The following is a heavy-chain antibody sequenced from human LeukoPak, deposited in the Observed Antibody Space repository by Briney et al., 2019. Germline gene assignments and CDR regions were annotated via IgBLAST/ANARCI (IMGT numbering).Heavy chain of an antibody. Sequence: GGSLRLSCAASGFTFNSYTMSWVRQAPGKGLEWVSAISDSGYSTYYADSVKGRFTISRDNSKNTLYLQMNSLRAEDTAVYYCAKDSSGWRFIDYWGQGTLVTVSS. V-gene: IGHV3-23*01. J-gene: IGHJ4*02. D-gene: IGHD6-19*01. CDR3: AKDSSGWRFIDY. CDR1: GFTFNSYT. CDR2: ISDSGYST.